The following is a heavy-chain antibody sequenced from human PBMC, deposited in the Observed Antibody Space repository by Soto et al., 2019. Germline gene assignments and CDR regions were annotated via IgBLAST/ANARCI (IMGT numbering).Heavy chain of an antibody. CDR2: IYYTGTT. CDR1: GGSISSYY. V-gene: IGHV4-59*01. CDR3: ARDSIVAAANWYFHL. J-gene: IGHJ2*01. D-gene: IGHD2-2*01. Sequence: QVQLQESGPGLVRPSETLSLTCTVSGGSISSYYWSWIRQPPGKGLEWIGYIYYTGTTNYNPSLKSRVTISVDTSKNQLSLNLRYVTAADTAVYYCARDSIVAAANWYFHLWGRGTLVTVYS.